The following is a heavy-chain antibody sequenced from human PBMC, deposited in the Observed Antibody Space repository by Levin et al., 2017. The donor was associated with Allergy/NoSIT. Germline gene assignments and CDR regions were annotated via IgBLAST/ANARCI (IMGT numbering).Heavy chain of an antibody. CDR2: ISYDGSNK. J-gene: IGHJ6*02. CDR3: AKGDEGATLGYYYYYGMDV. V-gene: IGHV3-30*18. D-gene: IGHD1-26*01. Sequence: PGGSLRLSCAASGFTFSSYGMHWVRQAPGKGLEWVAVISYDGSNKYYADSVKGRFTISRDNSKNTLYLQMNSLRAEDTAVYYCAKGDEGATLGYYYYYGMDVWGQGTTVTVSS. CDR1: GFTFSSYG.